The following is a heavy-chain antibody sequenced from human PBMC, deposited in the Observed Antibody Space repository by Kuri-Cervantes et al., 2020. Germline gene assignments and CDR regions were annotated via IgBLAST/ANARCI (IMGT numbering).Heavy chain of an antibody. J-gene: IGHJ6*02. D-gene: IGHD3-3*01. CDR3: ARHATDMTIFGVVITPYGMDV. CDR2: IYYSGST. Sequence: SETLSLTCTVSGGSISSGGYYWSWTRQHPGKGLEWIGYIYYSGSTYYNPSLKSRVTISVDTSKNQFSLKLSSVTAADTAVYYCARHATDMTIFGVVITPYGMDVWGQGTTVTVSS. V-gene: IGHV4-39*01. CDR1: GGSISSGGYY.